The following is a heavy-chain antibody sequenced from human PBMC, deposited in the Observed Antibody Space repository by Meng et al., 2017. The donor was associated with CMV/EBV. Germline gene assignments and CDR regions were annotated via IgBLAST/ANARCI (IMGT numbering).Heavy chain of an antibody. CDR1: GGSISSGGYY. J-gene: IGHJ5*02. Sequence: SETLSLTCTVAGGSISSGGYYWSWIRQHPGKGLEWIGYIYYSGSTYYNPSLKSRVTISVDTSKNQFSLKLSSVTAADTSVYYCARDPTAQGWFAPWGQGNLVTVSS. CDR3: ARDPTAQGWFAP. CDR2: IYYSGST. V-gene: IGHV4-31*03.